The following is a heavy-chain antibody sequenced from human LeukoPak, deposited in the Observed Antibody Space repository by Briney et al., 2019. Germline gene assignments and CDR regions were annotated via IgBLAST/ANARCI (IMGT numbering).Heavy chain of an antibody. V-gene: IGHV3-53*01. CDR2: VYTGGST. CDR1: GFTVSGKY. CDR3: ARDYYYDRHDY. Sequence: GGSLRLSCASSGFTVSGKYMSWVRQAPGKGLEWVSVVYTGGSTYYADSVKGRFTISRDNAKNSLYLQMNSLRVEDTAVYYCARDYYYDRHDYWGQGTLVTVSS. D-gene: IGHD3-22*01. J-gene: IGHJ4*02.